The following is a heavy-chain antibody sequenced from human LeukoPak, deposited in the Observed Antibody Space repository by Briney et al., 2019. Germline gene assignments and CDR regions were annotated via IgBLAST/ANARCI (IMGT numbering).Heavy chain of an antibody. D-gene: IGHD6-25*01. J-gene: IGHJ3*02. CDR1: GFTFSTYA. V-gene: IGHV3-30*04. Sequence: LPGGSLRLSCAASGFTFSTYAMHWVRQAPGKGLEWVAVISYDGSSKYYADSVKGRFTISRDNSKNTLYLQMNSLRAEDTAVYYCARVAEAAAFDIWGQGTMVTVSS. CDR3: ARVAEAAAFDI. CDR2: ISYDGSSK.